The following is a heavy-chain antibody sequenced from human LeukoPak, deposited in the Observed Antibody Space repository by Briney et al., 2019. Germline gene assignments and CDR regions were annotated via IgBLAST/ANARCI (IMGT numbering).Heavy chain of an antibody. CDR1: GGSISSTTYS. CDR3: ARLSHYSDSSGYYLGSYYFDY. Sequence: PSETLSLTCTVSGGSISSTTYSWGWIRQPPGKGPEWIGTIYYSGSTYYNPSVKSRVTLSLDTSKNQLSLKLSSVTAADTAVYYCARLSHYSDSSGYYLGSYYFDYWGQGTLVTVSS. CDR2: IYYSGST. V-gene: IGHV4-39*01. J-gene: IGHJ4*02. D-gene: IGHD3-22*01.